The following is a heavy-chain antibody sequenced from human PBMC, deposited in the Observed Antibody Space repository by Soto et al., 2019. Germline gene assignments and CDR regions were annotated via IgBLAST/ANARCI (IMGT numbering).Heavy chain of an antibody. CDR1: GYTFTAYY. CDR2: INPNGGGT. J-gene: IGHJ4*02. D-gene: IGHD3-10*01. Sequence: QVQLVQSGAEMKKPGASVKVSCEASGYTFTAYYIHWVRQAPGQGLEWMGWINPNGGGTKYAQKFQGRVTMTRDTSINTAYMELTRLTSDDTAVYYCARDVHTMIHGVGFRVDQWGQGTLVTVSS. CDR3: ARDVHTMIHGVGFRVDQ. V-gene: IGHV1-2*02.